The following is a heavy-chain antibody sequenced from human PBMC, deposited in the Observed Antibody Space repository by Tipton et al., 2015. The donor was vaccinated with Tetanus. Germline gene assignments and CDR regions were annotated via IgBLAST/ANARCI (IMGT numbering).Heavy chain of an antibody. CDR2: IGTAGDT. D-gene: IGHD3-22*01. Sequence: SLRLSCAASGFTFSSYDMHWVRRATGKGLEWVSAIGTAGDTYYPGSVKGRFTISRENAKNSLYLQMNSLRAGDTAVYYCARGAPYYYDSSGYPYWYFDLWGRGTLVTVSS. CDR1: GFTFSSYD. CDR3: ARGAPYYYDSSGYPYWYFDL. V-gene: IGHV3-13*01. J-gene: IGHJ2*01.